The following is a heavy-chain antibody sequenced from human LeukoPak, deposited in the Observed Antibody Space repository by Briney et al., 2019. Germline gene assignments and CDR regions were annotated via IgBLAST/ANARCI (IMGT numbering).Heavy chain of an antibody. CDR2: IYYSGST. CDR1: GGSISSSSYY. CDR3: ARHEREAAAGPTKLDY. Sequence: SETLSLTCTVSGGSISSSSYYWGWIRQPPGKGLEWIGSIYYSGSTYYNPSLKSRVTISVDTSKNQFSLKLSSVTAADTAVYYCARHEREAAAGPTKLDYWGQGTLVTVSS. J-gene: IGHJ4*02. D-gene: IGHD6-13*01. V-gene: IGHV4-39*01.